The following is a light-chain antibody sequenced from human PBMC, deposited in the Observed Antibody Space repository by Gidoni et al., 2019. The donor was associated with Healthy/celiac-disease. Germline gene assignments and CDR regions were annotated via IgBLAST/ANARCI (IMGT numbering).Light chain of an antibody. CDR2: DVS. V-gene: IGLV2-14*03. Sequence: QSALTQPASVSGSPGQSITISCTGTSIDVGGYNYVSWYQQHPGKAPKLMIYDVSNRPSGVSNRFSGSKSGNTASLTISGLQAEDEADYYCNSYTSSSTRVFGTGTKVTVL. J-gene: IGLJ1*01. CDR1: SIDVGGYNY. CDR3: NSYTSSSTRV.